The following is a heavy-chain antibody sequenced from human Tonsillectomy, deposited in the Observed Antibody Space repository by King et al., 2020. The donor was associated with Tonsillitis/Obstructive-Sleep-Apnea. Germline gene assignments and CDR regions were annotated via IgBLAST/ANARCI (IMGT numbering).Heavy chain of an antibody. D-gene: IGHD1-1*01. CDR1: GGSFSGYH. CDR3: ARVAHGSRNDYYFYDVDV. Sequence: VQLQQWGAGLLKPSETLSLTCEVYGGSFSGYHWSWFRQPPGKGPEWIGEINHSGSTKYNPSLKSRVTISVETSKTQFSLKVSSVTAADTAVYYCARVAHGSRNDYYFYDVDVWGKGTTVTVSS. V-gene: IGHV4-34*01. J-gene: IGHJ6*03. CDR2: INHSGST.